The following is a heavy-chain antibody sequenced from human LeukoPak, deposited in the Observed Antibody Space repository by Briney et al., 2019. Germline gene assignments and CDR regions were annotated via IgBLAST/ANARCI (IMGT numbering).Heavy chain of an antibody. D-gene: IGHD6-13*01. J-gene: IGHJ4*02. V-gene: IGHV4-38-2*02. CDR2: IYTSGST. Sequence: SETLSLTCTVSGYSISSGYYWGWIRQPPGKGLEWIGSIYTSGSTYYNQSLKSRVTISVDTSKNQFSLKLSSVTAADTAVYYCARDAPAAGIFFDYWGQGTLVTVSS. CDR3: ARDAPAAGIFFDY. CDR1: GYSISSGYY.